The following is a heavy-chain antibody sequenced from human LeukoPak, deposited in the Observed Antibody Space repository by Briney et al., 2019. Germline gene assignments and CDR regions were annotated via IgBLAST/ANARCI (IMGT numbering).Heavy chain of an antibody. CDR3: ARGVWAPFDS. J-gene: IGHJ4*02. CDR1: GFSLCNYW. CDR2: IKQDGSEK. D-gene: IGHD7-27*01. Sequence: GGSLRLSCAASGFSLCNYWMNWVRQAPGKGLEWVANIKQDGSEKNYVDSVKGRFTISRDNAKNSLILQMNSLRDEDTAVYYCARGVWAPFDSWGQGTLVSVFS. V-gene: IGHV3-7*01.